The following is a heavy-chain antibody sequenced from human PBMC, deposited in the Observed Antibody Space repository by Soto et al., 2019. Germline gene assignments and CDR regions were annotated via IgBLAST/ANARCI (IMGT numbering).Heavy chain of an antibody. J-gene: IGHJ4*02. D-gene: IGHD5-12*01. CDR2: INHSGST. Sequence: PSETLSLTCAVYGGSFSGYYWSWIRQPPGKGLEWIGEINHSGSTNYNPSLKSRVTISVDTSKNQFSLKLSSVTAADTAVYYCARPMATTPEAYLDYWGQGTLVTVSS. CDR3: ARPMATTPEAYLDY. V-gene: IGHV4-34*01. CDR1: GGSFSGYY.